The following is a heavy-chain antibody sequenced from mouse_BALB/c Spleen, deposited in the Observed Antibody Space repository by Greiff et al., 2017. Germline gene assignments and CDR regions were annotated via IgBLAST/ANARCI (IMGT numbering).Heavy chain of an antibody. CDR2: IDPANGNT. CDR1: GFNIKDTY. J-gene: IGHJ2*01. CDR3: ARYGYGSRYYFDY. Sequence: VHVKQSGAELVKPGASVKLSCTASGFNIKDTYMHWVKQRPEQGLEWIGRIDPANGNTKYDPKFQGKASITADTSSNTAYLQLSSLTSEDTAVYYCARYGYGSRYYFDYWGQGTTLTVSS. D-gene: IGHD1-1*01. V-gene: IGHV14-3*02.